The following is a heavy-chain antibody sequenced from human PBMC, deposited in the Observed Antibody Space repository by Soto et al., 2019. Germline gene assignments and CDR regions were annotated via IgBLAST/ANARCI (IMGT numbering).Heavy chain of an antibody. Sequence: GGSLRLSCAASGFTFDDYAMHWVRQAPGKGLEWVSGISWNSGSIGYVDSVKGRFTISRDNAKNSLYLQMNSLRAEDTALYYCAKDHQLPHVDIVATVPFDYWGQGTLVTVSS. V-gene: IGHV3-9*01. J-gene: IGHJ4*02. CDR3: AKDHQLPHVDIVATVPFDY. CDR1: GFTFDDYA. CDR2: ISWNSGSI. D-gene: IGHD5-12*01.